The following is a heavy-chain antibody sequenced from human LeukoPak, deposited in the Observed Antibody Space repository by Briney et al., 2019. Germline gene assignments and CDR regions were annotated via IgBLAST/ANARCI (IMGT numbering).Heavy chain of an antibody. V-gene: IGHV3-23*01. D-gene: IGHD3-22*01. CDR2: ISGYGYNT. Sequence: TGGSLRLSCAASGLTFRNYAMRWVRQAPEKGLEWVSAISGYGYNTYYADSVQGRFTISRDNSKNTLYLQMNSLRAEDTAVYYCAKMGPGAYYYDSSDFDFWGQGTLVTVSS. CDR1: GLTFRNYA. CDR3: AKMGPGAYYYDSSDFDF. J-gene: IGHJ4*02.